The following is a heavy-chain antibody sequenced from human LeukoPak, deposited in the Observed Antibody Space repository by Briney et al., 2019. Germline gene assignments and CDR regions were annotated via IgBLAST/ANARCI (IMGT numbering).Heavy chain of an antibody. V-gene: IGHV5-51*01. D-gene: IGHD3-10*01. CDR1: GYSFTSYR. CDR3: ARSDTYYYGSGSRRHYYYYYMDV. CDR2: IYPGDSDT. J-gene: IGHJ6*03. Sequence: GESLKISCKGSGYSFTSYRIGWVRQMPGKGLEWMGIIYPGDSDTRYSPSFQGQVTISADKSISTAYLQWSSLKASDTAMYYCARSDTYYYGSGSRRHYYYYYMDVWGKGTTVTVSS.